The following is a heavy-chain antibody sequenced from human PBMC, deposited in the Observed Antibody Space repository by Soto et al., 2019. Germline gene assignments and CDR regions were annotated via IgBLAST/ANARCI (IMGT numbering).Heavy chain of an antibody. Sequence: PGGSLRHSSAASGFTCISYGMRWVRQAPGKGLEWVAVISYDGSNKYYADSVKGRFTISRDNSKNTLYLQMNSLRAEDTAVYYCAKDRKAQYSFDYWGQGTLVTVSS. CDR3: AKDRKAQYSFDY. D-gene: IGHD6-6*01. CDR1: GFTCISYG. CDR2: ISYDGSNK. J-gene: IGHJ4*02. V-gene: IGHV3-30*18.